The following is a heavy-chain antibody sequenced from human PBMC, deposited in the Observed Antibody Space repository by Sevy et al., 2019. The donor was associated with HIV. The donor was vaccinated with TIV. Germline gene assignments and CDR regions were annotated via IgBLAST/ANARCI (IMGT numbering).Heavy chain of an antibody. CDR3: SKEDTGSIDY. V-gene: IGHV3-30-3*02. D-gene: IGHD3-9*01. CDR1: GFIFSTSP. J-gene: IGHJ4*02. CDR2: LSYDGSEE. Sequence: GGSLRLSCAASGFIFSTSPMHWVRQAPGKGLECVAILSYDGSEENYADSVKGRFTISRDNSKNTLYVQMNSLRTEDTAVYYCSKEDTGSIDYWGQGTLVTVSS.